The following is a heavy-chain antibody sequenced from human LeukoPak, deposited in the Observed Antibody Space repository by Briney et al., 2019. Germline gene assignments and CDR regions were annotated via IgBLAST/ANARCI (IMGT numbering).Heavy chain of an antibody. CDR2: IKSKVNGETT. CDR1: GFTFSNLW. V-gene: IGHV3-15*01. CDR3: TTDVPYTSGGAIAY. D-gene: IGHD3-16*02. J-gene: IGHJ4*02. Sequence: GGSLRLSCAASGFTFSNLWMTWVRQAPGKGLEWVGRIKSKVNGETTDYAAPVRGRFTVLRDDSKNTLYLQMNNLKTEDTAMYYCTTDVPYTSGGAIAYWGQGTLVTVSS.